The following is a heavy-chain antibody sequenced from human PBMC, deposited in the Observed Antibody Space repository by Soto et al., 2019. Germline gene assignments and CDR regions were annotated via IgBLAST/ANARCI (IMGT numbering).Heavy chain of an antibody. CDR1: GGSISSGGYY. J-gene: IGHJ3*02. Sequence: QVQLQESGPGLVKPSQTLSLTCTVSGGSISSGGYYWRWIRQHPGKVMEWIGYIYYSGSTYYNPSLKSRVNIQVGTSKNQLSLKLSSVTAADTAGYDCARVGRSYGDYGSYAFDICGQGTMVTVSS. CDR3: ARVGRSYGDYGSYAFDI. CDR2: IYYSGST. D-gene: IGHD4-17*01. V-gene: IGHV4-31*03.